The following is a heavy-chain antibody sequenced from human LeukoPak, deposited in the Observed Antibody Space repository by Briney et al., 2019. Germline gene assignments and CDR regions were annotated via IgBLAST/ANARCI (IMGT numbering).Heavy chain of an antibody. Sequence: GGSLRLSCAASGFTFSSYAMSWVRQAPGKGLQWVSGLSGSSDNTYYADSVKGRFTISRDNSKNTLYVQVNSLGTEDTAAYYCAKGSYYDSSGSFYFGYWGQGTLVTVSS. D-gene: IGHD3-22*01. CDR3: AKGSYYDSSGSFYFGY. J-gene: IGHJ4*02. V-gene: IGHV3-23*01. CDR1: GFTFSSYA. CDR2: LSGSSDNT.